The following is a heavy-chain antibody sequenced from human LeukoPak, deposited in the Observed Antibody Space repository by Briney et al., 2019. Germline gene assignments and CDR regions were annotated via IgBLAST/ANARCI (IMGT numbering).Heavy chain of an antibody. CDR2: ISYDGSNK. CDR1: GFTFSSYA. D-gene: IGHD3-16*02. V-gene: IGHV3-30-3*01. J-gene: IGHJ4*02. Sequence: GGSLRLSCAASGFTFSSYAMHWVRQAPGKGLEWVAVISYDGSNKYYADSVKGRFTISRDNSKNTLYLQMNSLRAEDTAVYYCARGRVWGSYRYGLFDYWGQGTLVTVSS. CDR3: ARGRVWGSYRYGLFDY.